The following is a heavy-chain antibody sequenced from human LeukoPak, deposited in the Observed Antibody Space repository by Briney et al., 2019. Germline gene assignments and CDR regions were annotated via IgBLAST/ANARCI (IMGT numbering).Heavy chain of an antibody. CDR3: ARGGLSIMGY. CDR1: GFTFINAW. V-gene: IGHV3-48*01. Sequence: GGSLRLSCAASGFTFINAWMNWVRQAPGKGLEWVSYISSSGSTKYYADSVKGRFTISRDNARNSLYLQMNSLRAEDTAVYFCARGGLSIMGYWGQGTLVTVSS. J-gene: IGHJ4*02. CDR2: ISSSGSTK. D-gene: IGHD2/OR15-2a*01.